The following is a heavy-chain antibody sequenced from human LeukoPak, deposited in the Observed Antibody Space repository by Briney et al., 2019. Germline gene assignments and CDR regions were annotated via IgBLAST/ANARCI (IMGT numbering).Heavy chain of an antibody. Sequence: GGSLRLPCAASGFTVSDHYMIWIRRAPGKGLEWVSYTSISGNRIYYADSVKGRFTISRDNAKNSLYLQMNSLRAEDTAVYYCVRDQEDTAMVFDYWGQGTLVTVSS. J-gene: IGHJ4*02. V-gene: IGHV3-11*01. CDR1: GFTVSDHY. CDR2: TSISGNRI. CDR3: VRDQEDTAMVFDY. D-gene: IGHD5-18*01.